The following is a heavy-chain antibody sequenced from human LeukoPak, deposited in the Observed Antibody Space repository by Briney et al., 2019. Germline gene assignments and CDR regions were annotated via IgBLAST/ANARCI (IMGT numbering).Heavy chain of an antibody. Sequence: ASVKASCEASGYTFTGYYMHWVRQAPGQGLEWMGIINPSGGSTSYAQKFQGRVTMTEDTSTDTAYMELSSLRSEDTAVYYCATYGDYLYLFDYWGQGTLVTVSS. J-gene: IGHJ4*02. D-gene: IGHD4-17*01. V-gene: IGHV1-46*01. CDR2: INPSGGST. CDR1: GYTFTGYY. CDR3: ATYGDYLYLFDY.